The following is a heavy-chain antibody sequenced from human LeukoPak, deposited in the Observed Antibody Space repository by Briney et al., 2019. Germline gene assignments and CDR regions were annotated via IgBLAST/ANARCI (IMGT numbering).Heavy chain of an antibody. Sequence: PSGTLSLTCAVSGGSISSSNWWSWVRQPPGKGLEWIGEIYHSGSTNYNPSLKSRVTISVDTSKNQFSLKLSSVTAADTAVYYCALLYIAVAGPQWYFDYWGQGTLVTVSS. J-gene: IGHJ4*02. CDR3: ALLYIAVAGPQWYFDY. CDR1: GGSISSSNW. V-gene: IGHV4-4*02. D-gene: IGHD6-19*01. CDR2: IYHSGST.